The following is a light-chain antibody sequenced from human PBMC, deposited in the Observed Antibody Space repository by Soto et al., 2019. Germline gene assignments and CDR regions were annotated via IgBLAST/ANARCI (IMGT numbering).Light chain of an antibody. Sequence: DIRVYKSPSTLSAYVGDRVTITCRASQSISSWLAWYQQKPGKAPKLLIYKASSLESGVPSRFSGSGSGTDFTLTISSLQPEDFAPFYCQQSSYPPWTFGRGTMVDI. V-gene: IGKV1-5*03. CDR2: KAS. CDR1: QSISSW. J-gene: IGKJ1*01. CDR3: QQSSYPPWT.